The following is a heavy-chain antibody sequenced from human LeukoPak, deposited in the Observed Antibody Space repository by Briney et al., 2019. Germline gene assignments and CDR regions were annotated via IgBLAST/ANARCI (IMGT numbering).Heavy chain of an antibody. D-gene: IGHD2-2*01. J-gene: IGHJ5*02. CDR3: ARLPAAINGYFDP. CDR2: ISGGGGST. CDR1: GFTFSSYA. V-gene: IGHV3-23*01. Sequence: PGGSLRLSRAASGFTFSSYAMNWVRQAPGKGLEWVSVISGGGGSTYYADSVKGRFTISRDNSKNTLYLQMNSLRAEDTAVYYCARLPAAINGYFDPWGQGTLVTVSS.